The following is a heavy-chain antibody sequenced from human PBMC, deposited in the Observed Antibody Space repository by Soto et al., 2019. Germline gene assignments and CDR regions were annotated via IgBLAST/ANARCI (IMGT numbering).Heavy chain of an antibody. V-gene: IGHV3-74*03. CDR3: ACFPMPRGACDF. CDR1: GFTVSSSW. D-gene: IGHD3-10*01. J-gene: IGHJ4*02. Sequence: EVQLVESGGGLVQPGGSLRLSCAASGFTVSSSWMHWVRQVPGKGLVWVSRINSDGSTTQYADSVRGRFTISRDNAKNTLFLDVNSLTIEDTAVYFCACFPMPRGACDFWGEGALVTVSS. CDR2: INSDGSTT.